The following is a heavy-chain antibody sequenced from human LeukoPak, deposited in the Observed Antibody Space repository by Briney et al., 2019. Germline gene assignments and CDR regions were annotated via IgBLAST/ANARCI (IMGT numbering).Heavy chain of an antibody. CDR3: ARVKEDAFDI. V-gene: IGHV1-18*01. CDR2: ISVYNGNT. J-gene: IGHJ3*02. CDR1: GYTFTSYG. Sequence: ASVKVSCKASGYTFTSYGIIWVRQAPGQGLEWMGWISVYNGNTNYAQKFQDRVTMTTDTSTSTAYMELRSLKSDDTAVYYCARVKEDAFDIWGQGTMVTVSS.